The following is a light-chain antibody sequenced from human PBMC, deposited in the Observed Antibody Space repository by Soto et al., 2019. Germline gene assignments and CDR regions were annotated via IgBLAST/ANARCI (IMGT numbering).Light chain of an antibody. Sequence: QSALTQPASVSGSPGQSITISCTGTSSDIGSYNYVSWYQQYPGKAPKLMIYDVSNRPSGVSNRFSGSKSGNTASLTISGLRAEDEADYYCNSYTGSSSRYVFGTGTKLIVL. V-gene: IGLV2-14*01. CDR3: NSYTGSSSRYV. J-gene: IGLJ1*01. CDR1: SSDIGSYNY. CDR2: DVS.